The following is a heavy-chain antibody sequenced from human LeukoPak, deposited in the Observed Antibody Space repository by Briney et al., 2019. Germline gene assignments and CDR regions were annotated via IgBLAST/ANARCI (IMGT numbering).Heavy chain of an antibody. CDR2: IYTSGST. V-gene: IGHV4-61*02. J-gene: IGHJ5*02. D-gene: IGHD3-10*01. CDR1: GGSISSGSYY. Sequence: SETLSLTCTVSGGSISSGSYYWSWLRQPAGKGLEWIGRIYTSGSTNYNPSLKSRVTISVDTSKNQFSLKLSSVTAADTAVYYCARDGSLWFGESTNWFDPWGQGILVTVSS. CDR3: ARDGSLWFGESTNWFDP.